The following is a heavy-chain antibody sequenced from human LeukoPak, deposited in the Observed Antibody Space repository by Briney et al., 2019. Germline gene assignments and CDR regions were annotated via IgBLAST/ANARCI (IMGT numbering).Heavy chain of an antibody. CDR1: GGSISSYY. V-gene: IGHV4-59*12. Sequence: KASETLSLTCTVSGGSISSYYWSWIRQPAGKGLEWIGEIYHSGSTNYNPSLKSRVTISVDKSKNQFSLKLSSVTAADTAVYYCAQGGGPLVFDYWGQGTLVTVSS. CDR3: AQGGGPLVFDY. CDR2: IYHSGST. D-gene: IGHD2-8*02. J-gene: IGHJ4*02.